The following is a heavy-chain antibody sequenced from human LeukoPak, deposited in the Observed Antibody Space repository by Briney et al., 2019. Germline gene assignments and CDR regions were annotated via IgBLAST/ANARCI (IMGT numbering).Heavy chain of an antibody. V-gene: IGHV5-51*01. CDR3: ASQYSSTWYANYYYFGMQL. J-gene: IGHJ6*04. CDR1: GYSFTSYW. Sequence: GESLKISSKACGYSFTSYWIGWVRQMPGKGLEWMGIIYPGDSDTRYSPSFQGQVTISADKSISTAYLQWSSLKASDTAMYYCASQYSSTWYANYYYFGMQLWGEGPTVTVSS. CDR2: IYPGDSDT. D-gene: IGHD6-13*01.